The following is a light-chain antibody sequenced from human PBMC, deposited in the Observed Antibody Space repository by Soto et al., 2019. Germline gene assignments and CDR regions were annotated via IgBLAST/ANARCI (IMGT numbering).Light chain of an antibody. CDR3: QQYGSSPFT. CDR1: QSVSSSY. Sequence: EIVLTQSPGTLSLSPGERATLSCRASQSVSSSYLAWYQQKPGQAPRLLIYGASSRATGLPDRFSGSGSGTDFPLTVSRLEPEDFAVYYCQQYGSSPFTFGGGTKVEIK. CDR2: GAS. V-gene: IGKV3-20*01. J-gene: IGKJ4*01.